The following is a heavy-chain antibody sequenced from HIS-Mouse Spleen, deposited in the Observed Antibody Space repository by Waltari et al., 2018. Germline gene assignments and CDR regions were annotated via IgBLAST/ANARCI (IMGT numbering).Heavy chain of an antibody. CDR1: GFTVSSSG. CDR2: ISYDGSNK. J-gene: IGHJ4*02. Sequence: QVQLVESGGGVVQPGRSLRLSWAASGFTVSSSGMHWVRQAPGKGLEWVAVISYDGSNKYYADSVKGRFTISRDNSKNTLYLQMNSLRAEDTAVYYCAKASSGWLDYWGQGTLVTVSS. CDR3: AKASSGWLDY. D-gene: IGHD6-19*01. V-gene: IGHV3-30*18.